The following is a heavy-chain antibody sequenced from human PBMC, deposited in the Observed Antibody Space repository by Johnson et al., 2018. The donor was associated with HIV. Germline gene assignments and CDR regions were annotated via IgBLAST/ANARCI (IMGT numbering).Heavy chain of an antibody. CDR3: ARGPRNPGLDAFDI. CDR1: GFTFSSYW. D-gene: IGHD1-14*01. V-gene: IGHV3-74*02. CDR2: INWNGGST. J-gene: IGHJ3*02. Sequence: VQLVESGGGLVQPGGSLRLSCAASGFTFSSYWMHWVRQAPGKGLVWVSGINWNGGSTGYADSVKGRFTISRDNAKNSLYLQMKSLRAEATAVYYCARGPRNPGLDAFDIWGQGTVVTVSS.